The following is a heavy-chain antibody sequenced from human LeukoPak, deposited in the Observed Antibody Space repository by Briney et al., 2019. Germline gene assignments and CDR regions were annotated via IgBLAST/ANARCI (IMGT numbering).Heavy chain of an antibody. CDR2: INHSGST. Sequence: SETLSPTCAVYGGSFSGYYWSWIRQPPGKGLEWIGEINHSGSTNYNPSLKSRVTISVDTSKNQFSLKLSSVTAADTAVYYCARGSGWYSGAGNWFDPWGQGTLVTVSS. V-gene: IGHV4-34*01. J-gene: IGHJ5*02. CDR1: GGSFSGYY. D-gene: IGHD6-19*01. CDR3: ARGSGWYSGAGNWFDP.